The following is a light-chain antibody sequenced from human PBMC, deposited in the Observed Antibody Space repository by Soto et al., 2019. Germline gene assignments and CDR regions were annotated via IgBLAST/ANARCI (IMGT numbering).Light chain of an antibody. V-gene: IGLV2-14*01. CDR3: SSYTSSSTYV. CDR2: DVS. CDR1: SSDVGGYNY. Sequence: QSVLTQPASVSGSPGQSITFSCTGTSSDVGGYNYVSWYQQHPGKAPKLMIYDVSNQPSGVSNRFSGSKSGNTASLSISGLQAEDEADYYCSSYTSSSTYVFGTGTKLTVL. J-gene: IGLJ1*01.